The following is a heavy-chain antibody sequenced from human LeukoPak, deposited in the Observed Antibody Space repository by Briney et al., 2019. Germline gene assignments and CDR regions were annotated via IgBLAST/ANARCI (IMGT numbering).Heavy chain of an antibody. CDR1: GFTFSSYE. J-gene: IGHJ5*02. D-gene: IGHD2-21*01. CDR2: ISSSGSTI. CDR3: AKAFGVVVGPAWFDP. Sequence: PGGSLRLSCAASGFTFSSYEMNWVRQAPGKGLEWVSYISSSGSTIYYADSVKGRFTISRDNSKNTLYLQMNSLRAEDTAVYYCAKAFGVVVGPAWFDPWGQGTLVTVSS. V-gene: IGHV3-48*03.